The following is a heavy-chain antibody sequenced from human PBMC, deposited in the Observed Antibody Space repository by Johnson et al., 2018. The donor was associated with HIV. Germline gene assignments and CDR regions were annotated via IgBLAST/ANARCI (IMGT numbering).Heavy chain of an antibody. V-gene: IGHV3-23*04. D-gene: IGHD1-26*01. CDR2: IIGSGGNT. J-gene: IGHJ3*02. CDR1: GFTFSSYA. Sequence: VQLVESGGGLVQPGGSLSLSCTASGFTFSSYAMSWVRQAPGKGLEWVSTIIGSGGNTYYADSVKGRFSISRDNAKNTLYLQMGSLRAEDMAVYYCARGWELLTPAFDIWGQGTMVTVSS. CDR3: ARGWELLTPAFDI.